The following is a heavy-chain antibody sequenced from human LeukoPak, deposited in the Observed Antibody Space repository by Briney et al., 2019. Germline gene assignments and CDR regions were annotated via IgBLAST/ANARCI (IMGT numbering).Heavy chain of an antibody. CDR2: IYYSGRT. CDR3: ARRRYYDGSGYLE. V-gene: IGHV4-39*01. D-gene: IGHD3-22*01. J-gene: IGHJ1*01. Sequence: SETLSLTCSVSGDSVSRSDSYWVWIRQPPGKGLEWIGTIYYSGRTYYSPSLKSRVTMSVDPSNNQFSLNLRSVTAADTAVYYCARRRYYDGSGYLEWGQGTLLSVSS. CDR1: GDSVSRSDSY.